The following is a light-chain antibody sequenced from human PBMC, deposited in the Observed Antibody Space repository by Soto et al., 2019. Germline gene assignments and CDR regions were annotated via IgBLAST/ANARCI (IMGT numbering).Light chain of an antibody. J-gene: IGLJ1*01. CDR2: GNS. Sequence: QSVLTQPPSVSGAPGQWVTIFCTGSSSNIGAGYDVHWYQQLPGTAPKLPIYGNSNRPSGVPDRFSGSKSGTSASLAITRLQAEDEADYYCQSYDRSLSGYVFGTGTKVTVL. CDR1: SSNIGAGYD. V-gene: IGLV1-40*01. CDR3: QSYDRSLSGYV.